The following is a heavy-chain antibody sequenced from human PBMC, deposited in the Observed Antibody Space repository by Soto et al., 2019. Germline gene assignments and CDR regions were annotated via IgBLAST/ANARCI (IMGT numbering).Heavy chain of an antibody. D-gene: IGHD6-19*01. CDR1: GFTFDDYA. V-gene: IGHV3-9*01. CDR2: ISWNSGSI. J-gene: IGHJ5*02. Sequence: EVQLVESGGGLVQPGRSLRLSCVASGFTFDDYAMHWVRQAPGKGLEWVSGISWNSGSIGFADSVKGRFTISRDNANNSLYVQMDRLRAEDTAMYSGGKGVTYSIGSRYGVSWTDPWGQATLVTVSS. CDR3: GKGVTYSIGSRYGVSWTDP.